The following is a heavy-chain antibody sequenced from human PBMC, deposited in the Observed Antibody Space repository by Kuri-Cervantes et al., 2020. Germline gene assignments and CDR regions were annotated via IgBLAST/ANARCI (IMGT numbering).Heavy chain of an antibody. CDR2: IGTAGDT. CDR3: TRGRTMGTGAGPDDDFDV. V-gene: IGHV3-13*01. D-gene: IGHD4/OR15-4a*01. J-gene: IGHJ3*01. Sequence: GESLKISCAASGFTFSSYDMHWVRQATGKGLEWVSAIGTAGDTYYPGSVKGRFTISRENAKNSLYLQMNYLRVGDTAVYYCTRGRTMGTGAGPDDDFDVWGQGTMVTVSS. CDR1: GFTFSSYD.